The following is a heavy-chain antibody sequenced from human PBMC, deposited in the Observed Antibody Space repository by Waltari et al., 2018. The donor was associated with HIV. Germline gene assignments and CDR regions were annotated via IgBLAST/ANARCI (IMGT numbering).Heavy chain of an antibody. CDR2: IYYSGST. Sequence: QVQLQESGPGLVKPAETLSLTCTVSGDSINTYYWSWIRRPPGKGLEWIGHIYYSGSTKYNPSLTSRVRISVDTSKKQISLKVKSVTTADTAMYYCARDADGLDYWGQGTLVTVSS. V-gene: IGHV4-59*01. CDR3: ARDADGLDY. J-gene: IGHJ4*02. CDR1: GDSINTYY.